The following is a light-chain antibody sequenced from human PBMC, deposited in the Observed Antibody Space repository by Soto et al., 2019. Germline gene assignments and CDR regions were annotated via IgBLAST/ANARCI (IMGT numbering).Light chain of an antibody. J-gene: IGKJ1*01. CDR3: QQYSIFPRT. CDR2: GAA. Sequence: EIEMTQSPATLSASVGDIVTISCRASQIVSSRLAWYQQKPGQAPRLLIYGAATRATGIPDRFSGSGSGTVFTLTISRLEPEDFAVYYCQQYSIFPRTFGQGTKVDIK. V-gene: IGKV3D-15*01. CDR1: QIVSSR.